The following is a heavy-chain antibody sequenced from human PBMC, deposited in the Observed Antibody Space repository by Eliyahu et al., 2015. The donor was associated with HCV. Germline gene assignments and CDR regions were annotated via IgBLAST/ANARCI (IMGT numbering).Heavy chain of an antibody. CDR3: ASRSNYDYVWGSYRWYYFDY. Sequence: QVQLQQWGAGLLKPSETLSLTCAVYGGSFSGXYWSWIRQPPGKRLEWIGEINHSGSTNYNPSLKSRVTISVDTSKNQFSLKLSSVTAADTAVYYCASRSNYDYVWGSYRWYYFDYWGQGTLVTVSS. CDR1: GGSFSGXY. V-gene: IGHV4-34*01. J-gene: IGHJ4*02. D-gene: IGHD3-16*02. CDR2: INHSGST.